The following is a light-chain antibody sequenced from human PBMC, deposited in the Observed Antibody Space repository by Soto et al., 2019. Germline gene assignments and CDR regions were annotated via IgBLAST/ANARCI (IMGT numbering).Light chain of an antibody. CDR3: QQSSRMPP. J-gene: IGKJ4*01. Sequence: DIQLTQYPSSLSASVGDRVTITCWSSQNINTYLNWYQQRPGAPPKLLIYHASSLKSGVPARFSGSASGTAFTLTISSLQPEDFGTYYCQQSSRMPPFGGGTKLDIK. CDR2: HAS. V-gene: IGKV1-39*01. CDR1: QNINTY.